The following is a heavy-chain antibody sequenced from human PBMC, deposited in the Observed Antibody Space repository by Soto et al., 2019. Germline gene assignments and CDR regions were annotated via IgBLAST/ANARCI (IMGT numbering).Heavy chain of an antibody. CDR1: GGPISGYS. CDR2: IYHSGST. D-gene: IGHD2-2*01. V-gene: IGHV4-30-2*01. CDR3: ARVPDR. J-gene: IGHJ5*02. Sequence: SETLSLTCSISGGPISGYSWSWIRQPPGKGLEWIGYIYHSGSTYYNPSLKSRVTISVDRSKNQFSLKLSSVTAADTAVYYCARVPDRWGQGTLVTVSS.